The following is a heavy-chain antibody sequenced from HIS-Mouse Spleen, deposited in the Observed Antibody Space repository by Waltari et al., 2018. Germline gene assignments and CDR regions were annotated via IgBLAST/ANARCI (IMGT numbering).Heavy chain of an antibody. V-gene: IGHV4-39*07. Sequence: QLQLQESGPGLVKPSETLSLTCTVSGGSISSSSYYWGWIRQPPGKGLEWIGSSHYSGGTYSNPSLMSRVTISVDTSKNQFSLKLGSVTAADTAVYYCAREIPYSSSWYDWYFDLWGRGTLVTVSS. D-gene: IGHD6-13*01. CDR3: AREIPYSSSWYDWYFDL. J-gene: IGHJ2*01. CDR2: SHYSGGT. CDR1: GGSISSSSYY.